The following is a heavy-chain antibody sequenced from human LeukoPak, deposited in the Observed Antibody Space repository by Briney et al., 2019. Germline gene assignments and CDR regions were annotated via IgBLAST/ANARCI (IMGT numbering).Heavy chain of an antibody. D-gene: IGHD3-10*01. Sequence: SETLSLTCTVSGGSISSYYWSWFRQPPGKGLEWIGYMHYSGSTNYNPSLKSRVTISVDTSKNQIPLKLRSVTAADTAVYYCARWILYSSGSYSDYWGQGTLVTVSS. CDR3: ARWILYSSGSYSDY. J-gene: IGHJ4*02. V-gene: IGHV4-59*01. CDR1: GGSISSYY. CDR2: MHYSGST.